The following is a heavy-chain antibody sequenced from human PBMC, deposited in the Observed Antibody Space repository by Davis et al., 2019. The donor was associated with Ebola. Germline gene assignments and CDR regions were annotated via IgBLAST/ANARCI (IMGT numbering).Heavy chain of an antibody. CDR1: GFTFDDYA. CDR2: INWNGGST. D-gene: IGHD4-17*01. V-gene: IGHV3-20*04. CDR3: ARATGMDV. Sequence: GESLKISCAASGFTFDDYAMSWVRQAPGKGLEWVSGINWNGGSTGYVDSVKGRFTISRDNAKNSLYLRMSSLRTEDTAVYYCARATGMDVWGKGTTVTVSS. J-gene: IGHJ6*04.